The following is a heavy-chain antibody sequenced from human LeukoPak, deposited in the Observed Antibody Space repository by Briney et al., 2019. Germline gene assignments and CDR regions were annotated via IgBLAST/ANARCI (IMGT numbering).Heavy chain of an antibody. CDR3: ARVAGATTTYYYYYMDV. V-gene: IGHV1-46*01. D-gene: IGHD1-26*01. CDR2: INPSGGST. Sequence: ASVKVSCKASGYTFTSCYMHWVRQAPGQGLEWMGIINPSGGSTSYAEKFQGRVTMTRDMSTSTVYMELSSLRSDDTAVYYCARVAGATTTYYYYYMDVWGKGTTVTVSS. CDR1: GYTFTSCY. J-gene: IGHJ6*03.